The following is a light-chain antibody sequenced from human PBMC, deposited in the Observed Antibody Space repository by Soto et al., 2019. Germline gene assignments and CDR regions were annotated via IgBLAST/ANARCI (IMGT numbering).Light chain of an antibody. Sequence: IVVTHSPCTLSLSPGANATLSCRASQSVSNSYLAWYQQKPGQAPRLLIYAASTRATGIPERFSGSGSGTDFTLTISSLEAEDFAIYYCQQRNTWPITFGHGTRLEI. V-gene: IGKV3D-20*02. CDR3: QQRNTWPIT. CDR2: AAS. J-gene: IGKJ5*01. CDR1: QSVSNSY.